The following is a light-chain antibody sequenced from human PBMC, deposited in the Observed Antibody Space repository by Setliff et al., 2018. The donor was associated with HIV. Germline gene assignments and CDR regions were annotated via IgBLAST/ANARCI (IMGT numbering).Light chain of an antibody. CDR1: SSNIGAGSD. CDR2: GNN. CDR3: QSYDSSLSGSYV. V-gene: IGLV1-40*01. Sequence: QSVLAQSPSVSGAPGQRVAISCTGSSSNIGAGSDVHWYQQLPGTAPKLLIYGNNNRPAGVPDRFSGSKSCTSASLAITGLQAEDEADYYCQSYDSSLSGSYVFGSGTKV. J-gene: IGLJ1*01.